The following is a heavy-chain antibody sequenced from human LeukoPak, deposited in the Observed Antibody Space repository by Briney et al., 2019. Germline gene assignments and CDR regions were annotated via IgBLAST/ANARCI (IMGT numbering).Heavy chain of an antibody. CDR2: INPNSGGT. D-gene: IGHD3-9*01. V-gene: IGHV1-2*04. CDR1: GYTFTGYY. J-gene: IGHJ5*02. Sequence: GASVKVSCKASGYTFTGYYMHWVRQAPGQGLEWMGWINPNSGGTNYAQKFQGWVTMTRDTSISTAYMELSRLRSDDTAVYYCARGVMPTYYDILTGSHLTGGNWFDPWGQGTPVTVSS. CDR3: ARGVMPTYYDILTGSHLTGGNWFDP.